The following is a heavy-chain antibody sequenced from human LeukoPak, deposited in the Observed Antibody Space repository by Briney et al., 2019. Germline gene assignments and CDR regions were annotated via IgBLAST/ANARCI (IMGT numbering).Heavy chain of an antibody. V-gene: IGHV1-2*06. J-gene: IGHJ4*02. CDR2: INPNSGGT. D-gene: IGHD3-22*01. Sequence: ASVKVSCKASGYTFTGYYMHWVRQAPGQGLEWMGRINPNSGGTNYAQKFQGRVTMTRDTSISTAYMELSRLRSDNTAVYYCARSVGTMIVVFDYWGQGTLVTVSS. CDR3: ARSVGTMIVVFDY. CDR1: GYTFTGYY.